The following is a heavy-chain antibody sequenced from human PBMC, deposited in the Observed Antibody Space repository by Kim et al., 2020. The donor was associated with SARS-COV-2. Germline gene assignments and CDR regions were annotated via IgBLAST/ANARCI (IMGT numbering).Heavy chain of an antibody. V-gene: IGHV3-21*01. Sequence: VKGRFTISRDNANNSLYLQMNSLRAEDTAVYYCASEDIVVVVAAGVLDVWGQGTTVTVSS. D-gene: IGHD2-15*01. J-gene: IGHJ6*02. CDR3: ASEDIVVVVAAGVLDV.